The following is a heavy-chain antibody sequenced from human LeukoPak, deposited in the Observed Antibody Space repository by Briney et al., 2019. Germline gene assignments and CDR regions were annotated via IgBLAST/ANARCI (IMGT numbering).Heavy chain of an antibody. V-gene: IGHV1-69*05. CDR3: ARGPRYIVATTRWYYFDY. CDR1: GGTFSSYA. CDR2: IIPIFGTA. J-gene: IGHJ4*02. Sequence: ASVKVSCKASGGTFSSYAISWVRQAPGQGLEWMEGIIPIFGTANYAQKFQGRVTITTDESTSTAYMELSSLRSEDTGVYYCARGPRYIVATTRWYYFDYWGQGTLVTVSS. D-gene: IGHD5-12*01.